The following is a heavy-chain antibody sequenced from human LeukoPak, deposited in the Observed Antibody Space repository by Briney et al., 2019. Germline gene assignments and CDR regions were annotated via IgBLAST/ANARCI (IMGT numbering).Heavy chain of an antibody. J-gene: IGHJ6*04. CDR2: INHSGST. Sequence: ASETLSLTCAVYGGSFSGYYWSWIRQPPGKGLEWIGEINHSGSTNYNPSLKSRVTISVDTSKNQFSLKLSSVTAADTAVYCCASRGRRGYSYGAYYYYGMDFWGKGTTVTVSS. CDR3: ASRGRRGYSYGAYYYYGMDF. D-gene: IGHD5-18*01. V-gene: IGHV4-34*01. CDR1: GGSFSGYY.